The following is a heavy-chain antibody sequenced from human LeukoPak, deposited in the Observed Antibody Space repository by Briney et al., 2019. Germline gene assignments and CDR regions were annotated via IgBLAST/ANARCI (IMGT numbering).Heavy chain of an antibody. V-gene: IGHV3-30*02. J-gene: IGHJ3*02. CDR1: GFTFSSYG. CDR3: AKSVLGATGRPSPYAFDI. CDR2: IRYDGSNK. D-gene: IGHD1-26*01. Sequence: GGSLRLSCAASGFTFSSYGMHWVRQAPGKGLEWVAFIRYDGSNKYYADSVKGRFTISRDNSKNTLYLQMNSLRAEDTAVYCCAKSVLGATGRPSPYAFDIWGQGTMVTVSS.